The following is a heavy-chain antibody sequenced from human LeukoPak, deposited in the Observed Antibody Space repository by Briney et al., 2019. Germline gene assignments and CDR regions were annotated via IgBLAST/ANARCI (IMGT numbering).Heavy chain of an antibody. V-gene: IGHV4-59*12. CDR3: ARDTANLYDSSGYYRNDAFDI. CDR1: GFTFSSYG. Sequence: GSLRLSCAASGFTFSSYGMSWVRQAPGKGLEWIGYIYYSGTTYYNPSLKSRVTISVDTSKNQFSLKLSSVTAADTAVYYCARDTANLYDSSGYYRNDAFDIWGQGTMVTVS. CDR2: IYYSGTT. D-gene: IGHD3-22*01. J-gene: IGHJ3*02.